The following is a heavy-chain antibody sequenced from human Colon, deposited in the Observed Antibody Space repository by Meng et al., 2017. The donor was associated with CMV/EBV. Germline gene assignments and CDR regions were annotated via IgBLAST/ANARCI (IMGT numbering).Heavy chain of an antibody. CDR2: INPSDRST. CDR1: GFTFTSYY. V-gene: IGHV1-46*01. CDR3: ARDVHYTTSSERYYFDY. J-gene: IGHJ4*02. Sequence: ASVKVSCKASGFTFTSYYIHCVRQAPGHGLEWMAMINPSDRSTTYAQNFQGRVALTSDTSTNTVYMELSSLRSEDKAVYYCARDVHYTTSSERYYFDYWGQGTLVTVSS. D-gene: IGHD6-6*01.